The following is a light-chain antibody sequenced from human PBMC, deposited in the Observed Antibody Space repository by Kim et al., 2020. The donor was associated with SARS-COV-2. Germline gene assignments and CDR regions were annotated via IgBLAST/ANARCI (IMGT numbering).Light chain of an antibody. J-gene: IGLJ1*01. Sequence: RVTIYCTGSSSNIGAGFDVHWYQHLPGTAPKLLIFDNTNRPSGVPDRFSGSKSGTSASLAITGLQVEDEAEYYCQSYDNSLRGYVFGTGTKVTVL. CDR1: SSNIGAGFD. CDR2: DNT. V-gene: IGLV1-40*01. CDR3: QSYDNSLRGYV.